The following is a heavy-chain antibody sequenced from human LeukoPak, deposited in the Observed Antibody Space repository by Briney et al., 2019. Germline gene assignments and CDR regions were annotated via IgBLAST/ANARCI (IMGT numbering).Heavy chain of an antibody. V-gene: IGHV3-30*18. D-gene: IGHD2-15*01. CDR3: AKSSASGGSYGLDY. Sequence: PGRSLRLSCAASGFTFSSYGMHWVSQAPGKGGGWVAVISKDGSNKYYADSVKGRFTISRDNSKNTLYLQMNSLRAEDTAVYYCAKSSASGGSYGLDYWGQGTLVTVSS. CDR2: ISKDGSNK. J-gene: IGHJ4*02. CDR1: GFTFSSYG.